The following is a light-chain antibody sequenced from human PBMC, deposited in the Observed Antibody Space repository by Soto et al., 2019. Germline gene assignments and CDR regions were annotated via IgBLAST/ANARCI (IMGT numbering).Light chain of an antibody. CDR2: AAS. J-gene: IGKJ1*01. V-gene: IGKV3-15*01. CDR1: PSISGN. CDR3: QQYNNWPRT. Sequence: EIMMTQSPATLSVSPGERATLSCRASPSISGNLAWYQQKPGQAPGLLIYAASTRATGIPARFSGSGSGTEFTLTISSLQSEDFAVYYCQQYNNWPRTFGQGTKVEIK.